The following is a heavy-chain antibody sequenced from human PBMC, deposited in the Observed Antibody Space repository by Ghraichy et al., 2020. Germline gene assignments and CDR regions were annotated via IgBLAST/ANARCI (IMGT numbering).Heavy chain of an antibody. CDR2: INPDGSDK. CDR3: ATSHHSSAWD. Sequence: GESLNISCAASGVTTSDSWMSWVRQAPGKGLEWVAHINPDGSDKYYVDSVKGRFIISRDNAKNSLYLQLNSLTPGDTAVYFCATSHHSSAWDWGQGTLVTVSS. CDR1: GVTTSDSW. D-gene: IGHD2-15*01. J-gene: IGHJ4*02. V-gene: IGHV3-7*01.